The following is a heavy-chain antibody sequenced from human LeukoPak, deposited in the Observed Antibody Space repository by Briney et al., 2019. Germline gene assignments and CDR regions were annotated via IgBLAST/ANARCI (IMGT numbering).Heavy chain of an antibody. D-gene: IGHD5-18*01. J-gene: IGHJ3*02. CDR1: GGTFSSYT. Sequence: SVKVSCKASGGTFSSYTISWVRQAPGQGLEWMGRIIPILGTANYAQKFQGRVTITTDESTSTAYMELSSLLSEDTAVYYCARDVDTATNGAFDISGQGTMVTVSS. V-gene: IGHV1-69*16. CDR2: IIPILGTA. CDR3: ARDVDTATNGAFDI.